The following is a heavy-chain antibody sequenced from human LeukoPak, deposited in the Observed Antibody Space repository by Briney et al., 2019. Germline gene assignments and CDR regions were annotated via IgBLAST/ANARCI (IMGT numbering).Heavy chain of an antibody. CDR3: ARVTPIGYCSSTSCHRGNAFDI. Sequence: GGSLRLSCAASGFTFSSYEMNWVRQAPGKGLEWVSYISSSGSTIYYADSVKGRFTISRDNAKNSLYLQMNSLRAEDTAVYYCARVTPIGYCSSTSCHRGNAFDIWGQGTMVTVSS. CDR1: GFTFSSYE. J-gene: IGHJ3*02. D-gene: IGHD2-2*02. CDR2: ISSSGSTI. V-gene: IGHV3-48*03.